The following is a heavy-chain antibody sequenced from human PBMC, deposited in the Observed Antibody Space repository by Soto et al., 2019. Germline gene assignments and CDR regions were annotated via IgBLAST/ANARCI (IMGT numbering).Heavy chain of an antibody. D-gene: IGHD5-12*01. CDR2: IDPSDSYT. Sequence: GESLKISCKGSGYSFTSYWISWVRQMPGKGLEWMGRIDPSDSYTNYSPAFQGHVTISADKSISTAYLQWSSLKASDTAMYYCARHGRWLGGYDYYYFDYWGQGTLVTVSS. V-gene: IGHV5-10-1*01. CDR1: GYSFTSYW. J-gene: IGHJ4*02. CDR3: ARHGRWLGGYDYYYFDY.